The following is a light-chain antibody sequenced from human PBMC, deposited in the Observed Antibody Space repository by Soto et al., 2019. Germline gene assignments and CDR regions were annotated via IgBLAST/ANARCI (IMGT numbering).Light chain of an antibody. CDR3: ASWDDSLNGIV. CDR2: NNN. J-gene: IGLJ1*01. V-gene: IGLV1-44*01. Sequence: QSVLTQPPSASGTPGQRVTISCSGSSSNIGSNTVNWYQQLPGTAPKLLIYNNNQRPSGVPDRFSGSKSCTSASLAISGLQSEDEADYYCASWDDSLNGIVFGTGTKVTVL. CDR1: SSNIGSNT.